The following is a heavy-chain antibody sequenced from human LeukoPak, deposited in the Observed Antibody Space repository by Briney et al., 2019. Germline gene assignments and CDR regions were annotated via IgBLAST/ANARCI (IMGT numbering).Heavy chain of an antibody. J-gene: IGHJ4*02. Sequence: PGGSLRLSCAASGFMFSNYVMHWVRQAPGKGLEWVAVIAHDSSQKYYADSVKGRFTISRDNSKNTLYLQMNSLRVEDTAVYYCARDLGHSSGWFIAYWGQGTLITVSS. D-gene: IGHD6-19*01. CDR1: GFMFSNYV. CDR2: IAHDSSQK. V-gene: IGHV3-30*04. CDR3: ARDLGHSSGWFIAY.